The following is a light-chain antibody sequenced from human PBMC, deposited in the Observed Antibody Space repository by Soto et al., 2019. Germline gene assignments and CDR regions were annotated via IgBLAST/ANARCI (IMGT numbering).Light chain of an antibody. V-gene: IGKV1-5*03. CDR1: QTISSW. Sequence: DIKMTQSPSTLSGSVGDRVTITCRASQTISSWLAWYQQKPGKAPKLLIYKASTLKSGVPSRFSGSGSGTEFTLTISSLQPDDFATYYCQHYNSYSEAFGQGTMVDI. CDR3: QHYNSYSEA. CDR2: KAS. J-gene: IGKJ1*01.